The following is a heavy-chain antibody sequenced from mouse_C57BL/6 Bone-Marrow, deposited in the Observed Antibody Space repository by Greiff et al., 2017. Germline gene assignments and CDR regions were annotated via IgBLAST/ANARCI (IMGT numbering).Heavy chain of an antibody. Sequence: DVKLVESGPELVKPGASVKISCKASGYSFTGYYMHWVKQSHGHILDWIGYIYPYNGVSSSNQKFKGKATLTVDKSSSTAYMELRSLTSEDSAFYYCARGRSSVYYFDDWGQGTTLTVAS. CDR2: IYPYNGVS. V-gene: IGHV1-31*01. CDR3: ARGRSSVYYFDD. CDR1: GYSFTGYY. J-gene: IGHJ2*01. D-gene: IGHD1-1*01.